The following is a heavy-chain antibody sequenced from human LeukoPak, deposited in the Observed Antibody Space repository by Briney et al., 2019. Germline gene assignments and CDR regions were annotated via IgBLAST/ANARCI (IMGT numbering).Heavy chain of an antibody. CDR1: GGTSSSYA. CDR2: IIPIFGTA. Sequence: SVKVSCKASGGTSSSYAISWVRQAPGQGLEWMGGIIPIFGTANYAQKFQGRVTITADESTSTAYMELSSLRSEDTAVYYYARGTAPTYYYYYYYMDVWGKGTTVTVSS. D-gene: IGHD2-21*02. J-gene: IGHJ6*03. CDR3: ARGTAPTYYYYYYYMDV. V-gene: IGHV1-69*01.